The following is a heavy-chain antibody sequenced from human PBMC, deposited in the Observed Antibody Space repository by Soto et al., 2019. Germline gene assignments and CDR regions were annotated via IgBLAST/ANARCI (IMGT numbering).Heavy chain of an antibody. V-gene: IGHV3-23*01. CDR1: GFTFSSYA. J-gene: IGHJ6*02. CDR2: ITGSGGST. Sequence: EVQLLESGGGLVQPGGSLRLSCAASGFTFSSYAMSWVRQAPGKGLEWVSAITGSGGSTYYADSVKGRFTISRDNSKNTLYRQMNSLRAEDTAVYYCAKSFSEGWLRCLEWHYYGMDVWGQGTTVNVSS. CDR3: AKSFSEGWLRCLEWHYYGMDV. D-gene: IGHD3-3*01.